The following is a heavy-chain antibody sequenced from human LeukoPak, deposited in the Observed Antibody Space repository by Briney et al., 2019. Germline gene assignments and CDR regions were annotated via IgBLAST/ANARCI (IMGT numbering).Heavy chain of an antibody. CDR3: ARRAGEYSHPYDY. V-gene: IGHV3-53*01. Sequence: GGSLRLSCTVSGFTVSSNSMSWVRQAPGKGLEWVSFIYSGGNTHYSDSVKGRFTISRDNSKNTLYLQMNSLRADDTAVYYCARRAGEYSHPYDYWGQGALVTVSS. D-gene: IGHD4-17*01. J-gene: IGHJ4*02. CDR2: IYSGGNT. CDR1: GFTVSSNS.